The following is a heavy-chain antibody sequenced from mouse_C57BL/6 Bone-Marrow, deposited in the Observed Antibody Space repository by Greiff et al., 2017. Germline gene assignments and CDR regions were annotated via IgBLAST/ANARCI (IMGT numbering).Heavy chain of an antibody. J-gene: IGHJ2*01. CDR1: VYTFPSYD. Sequence: QQSGPELVKPGASVKLSCKASVYTFPSYDMNWVKQRPGQGLEWIGWIFSRDGSTKYNEKFKGKATLTLDTSSSTAYMELLSLSSEDSAVYFCSVLDYWGQGTTLTVSA. D-gene: IGHD1-1*01. CDR2: IFSRDGST. V-gene: IGHV1-85*01. CDR3: SVLDY.